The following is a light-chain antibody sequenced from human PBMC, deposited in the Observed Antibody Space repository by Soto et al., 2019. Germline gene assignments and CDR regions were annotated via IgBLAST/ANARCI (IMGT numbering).Light chain of an antibody. V-gene: IGKV3-20*01. CDR3: QQYGSSPKT. CDR2: ESS. Sequence: EIVLTQSPATLSLSPGERATLSCRASQSVDNYLDWYQQKPGQAPRLLIYESSNRATGIPARFSGSGSETDFSLTISRLEPEDFAMYYCQQYGSSPKTFGQGTKVDIK. J-gene: IGKJ1*01. CDR1: QSVDNY.